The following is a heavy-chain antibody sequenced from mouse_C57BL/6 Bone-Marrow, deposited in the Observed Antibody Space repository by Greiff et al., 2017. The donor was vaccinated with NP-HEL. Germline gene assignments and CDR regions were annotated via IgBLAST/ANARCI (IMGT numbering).Heavy chain of an antibody. CDR3: ARDFITTVVAPFAY. CDR1: GYTFTSYG. Sequence: VQLQQSGAELARPGASVQLSCKASGYTFTSYGISWVKQRTGQGLEWIGEIYPRSGNTYYNEKFKGKATLTADKSSSTAYMELRSLTSEDSAVYFCARDFITTVVAPFAYWGQGTLVTVSA. V-gene: IGHV1-81*01. D-gene: IGHD1-1*01. CDR2: IYPRSGNT. J-gene: IGHJ3*01.